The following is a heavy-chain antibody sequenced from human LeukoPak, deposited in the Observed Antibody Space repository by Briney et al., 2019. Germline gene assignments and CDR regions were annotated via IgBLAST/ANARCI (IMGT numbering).Heavy chain of an antibody. Sequence: PSETLSLTCTVSGGSISSYYWSWIRQPPGKGLEWIGYIYYSGSTNYNPSLKSRVTISVDTSKNQFSLKLSSVTAADTAVYYCARGALSYRAFDIWGQGTMVTVSS. CDR3: ARGALSYRAFDI. CDR1: GGSISSYY. CDR2: IYYSGST. D-gene: IGHD3-16*02. V-gene: IGHV4-59*01. J-gene: IGHJ3*02.